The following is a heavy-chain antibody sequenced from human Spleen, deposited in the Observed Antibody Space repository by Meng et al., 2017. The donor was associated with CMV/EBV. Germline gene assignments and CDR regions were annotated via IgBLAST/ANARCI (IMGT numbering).Heavy chain of an antibody. CDR3: AHTAGGTYVVIF. Sequence: CSFSGFSFRTSGVGVGWIRQSPGEALEWIAFIYWNDDNYYNPSLESRLTITKNTSKNQVVLRLTNVDPSGTATYYCAHTAGGTYVVIFWGQGTLVTVSS. CDR2: IYWNDDN. D-gene: IGHD1-26*01. CDR1: GFSFRTSGVG. V-gene: IGHV2-5*01. J-gene: IGHJ4*02.